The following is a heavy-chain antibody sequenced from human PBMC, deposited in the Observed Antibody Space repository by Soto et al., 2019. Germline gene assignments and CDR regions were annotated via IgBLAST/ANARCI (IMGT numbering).Heavy chain of an antibody. Sequence: GGSLRLSCAASGFTVSSNYMSWVRQAPGKGLEWVSVIYSGGSTYYADSVKGRFTISRHNSKNTLYLQMNSLRAEDTAVYYCARSVVADYYYYMDVWGKGTTVTVS. V-gene: IGHV3-53*04. J-gene: IGHJ6*03. CDR1: GFTVSSNY. D-gene: IGHD2-15*01. CDR3: ARSVVADYYYYMDV. CDR2: IYSGGST.